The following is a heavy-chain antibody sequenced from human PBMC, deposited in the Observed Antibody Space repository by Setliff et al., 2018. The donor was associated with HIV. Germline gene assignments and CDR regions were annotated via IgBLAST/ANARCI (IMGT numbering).Heavy chain of an antibody. CDR2: IYHTGAT. Sequence: PSETLSLTCAVSGGSISSDDHYWSWIRQPPGKGLEWIGYIYHTGATYYISSLESRLTISVDTSKNQFSLKLNSVTAADTAVYFCARMSISASVYFDYWGQGSQVTVSS. CDR1: GGSISSDDHY. D-gene: IGHD6-25*01. J-gene: IGHJ4*02. V-gene: IGHV4-30-4*01. CDR3: ARMSISASVYFDY.